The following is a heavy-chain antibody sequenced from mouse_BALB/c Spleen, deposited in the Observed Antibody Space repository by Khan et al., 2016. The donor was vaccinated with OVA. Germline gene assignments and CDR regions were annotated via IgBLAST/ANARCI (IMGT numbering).Heavy chain of an antibody. CDR2: ISSGGDYT. D-gene: IGHD4-1*01. CDR1: GFTFSSYS. J-gene: IGHJ3*01. V-gene: IGHV5-6*01. Sequence: VQLKESGGDLVKPGGSLKLSCAASGFTFSSYSMSWVRQTPDKRLEWVASISSGGDYTYSPDSVKGRFPISRDNAKNTLYLQMSDLKAEDTAMYYCADHLTGSFAYWGQGTLVTVSA. CDR3: ADHLTGSFAY.